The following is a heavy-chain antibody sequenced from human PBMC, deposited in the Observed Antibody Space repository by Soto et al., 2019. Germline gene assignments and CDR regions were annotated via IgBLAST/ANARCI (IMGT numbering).Heavy chain of an antibody. Sequence: GGSLRLSCAASGFTFSYYGLHWVRHAPGKGLEWVAGISYDGSNRYYGDSVKGRFSISRDNPNNTLYLQMNRLRDEDTAVYYCAKGGRIPTSSVDYWGQGTLVTVSS. D-gene: IGHD2-2*01. CDR1: GFTFSYYG. J-gene: IGHJ4*02. CDR2: ISYDGSNR. CDR3: AKGGRIPTSSVDY. V-gene: IGHV3-30*18.